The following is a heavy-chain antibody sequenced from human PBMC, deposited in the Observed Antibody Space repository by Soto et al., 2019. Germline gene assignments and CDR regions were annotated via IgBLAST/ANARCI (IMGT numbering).Heavy chain of an antibody. Sequence: QITLKESGPPLVRPTQTLTLPCASPGFSLTTSGVGVGWIRQPPGKALEWLAVIYWVDSKHYSPSLRSRLTITKDTSKNQVVLTMTNMDPMDTGTYYCAHKGPEDWPLDYWGQGTLVTVSS. V-gene: IGHV2-5*02. CDR2: IYWVDSK. CDR1: GFSLTTSGVG. D-gene: IGHD3-9*01. J-gene: IGHJ4*02. CDR3: AHKGPEDWPLDY.